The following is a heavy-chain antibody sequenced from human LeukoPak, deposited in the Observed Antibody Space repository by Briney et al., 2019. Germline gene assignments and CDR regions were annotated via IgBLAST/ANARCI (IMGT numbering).Heavy chain of an antibody. CDR2: ISGSGDST. J-gene: IGHJ4*02. V-gene: IGHV3-23*01. D-gene: IGHD6-13*01. Sequence: EGSLRLSCAASGFTFSSYAMSWVRQAPGKGLEWVSAISGSGDSTYYGDSVKGRFTISRDNSKNTLYLQMNSLRAEDTAVYYCAKTRPLDSSSWSHGDYWGQGTLVTVSS. CDR3: AKTRPLDSSSWSHGDY. CDR1: GFTFSSYA.